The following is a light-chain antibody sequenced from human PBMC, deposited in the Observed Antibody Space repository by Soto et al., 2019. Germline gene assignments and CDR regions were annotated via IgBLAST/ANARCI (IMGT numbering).Light chain of an antibody. J-gene: IGKJ5*01. CDR1: QGISSL. Sequence: EIVLTQSPATLSVSPGERGTLFCRASQGISSLLAWYQQKPGQAPRLLIYAASTRAAGIPARFSGSGSGTDFTLTISSLQSEDFAIYYCQQYYDWPITFGQGTRLEIK. CDR2: AAS. V-gene: IGKV3-15*01. CDR3: QQYYDWPIT.